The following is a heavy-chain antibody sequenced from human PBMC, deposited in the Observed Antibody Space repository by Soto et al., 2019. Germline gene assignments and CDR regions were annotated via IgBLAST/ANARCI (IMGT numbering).Heavy chain of an antibody. CDR3: ARGERQQQRDT. Sequence: NLRRTLSLTCAVSGDSISNTNWWSWVRQPPGKGLEWIGEIYHSGDTNYNPSLKSRVILSVDKSKNQFFLKVNSVTAADTAVYYCARGERQQQRDTWGRGILVTVSS. V-gene: IGHV4-4*03. D-gene: IGHD6-13*01. CDR1: GDSISNTNW. J-gene: IGHJ5*02. CDR2: IYHSGDT.